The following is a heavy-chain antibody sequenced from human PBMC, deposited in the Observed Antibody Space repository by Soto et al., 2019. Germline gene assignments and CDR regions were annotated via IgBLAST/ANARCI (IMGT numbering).Heavy chain of an antibody. V-gene: IGHV5-51*01. J-gene: IGHJ6*02. CDR3: ATAMDI. CDR2: IYPGDSDA. Sequence: ESLKVSFKGCGYSFTTYWIGWVRQMPGKGLEWLGIIYPGDSDARYSPSIQGQVTISADKSISTAYLQWSSLKDSDTAMYYCATAMDIWGQGTTVTVSS. CDR1: GYSFTTYW.